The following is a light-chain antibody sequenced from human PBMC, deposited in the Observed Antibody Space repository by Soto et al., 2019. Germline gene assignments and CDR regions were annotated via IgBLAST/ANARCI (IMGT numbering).Light chain of an antibody. V-gene: IGKV3-11*01. J-gene: IGKJ3*01. CDR2: DAS. CDR3: HQRSNWPLFT. Sequence: EIVLTQSPATLSLSPGERATLSCRASQSVSSYLAWYQQKPGQAPRLLIYDASNRATGIPARFSGSGSGTDVYITISSLEPEDFAVYYCHQRSNWPLFTFGPGTKVDIK. CDR1: QSVSSY.